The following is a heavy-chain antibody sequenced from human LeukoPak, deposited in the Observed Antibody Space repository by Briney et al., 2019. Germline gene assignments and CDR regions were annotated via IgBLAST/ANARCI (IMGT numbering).Heavy chain of an antibody. CDR3: ASPQTYDYGDWGFDY. J-gene: IGHJ4*02. V-gene: IGHV1-69*04. CDR2: IIPILGIA. CDR1: GGTFSSYA. Sequence: SVKVSCKASGGTFSSYAISWVRQAPGQGLEWMGRIIPILGIANYAQKFQGRVTITADKSTSTAYMELSSLRSEDTAVYYCASPQTYDYGDWGFDYWGQGTLVTVSS. D-gene: IGHD4-17*01.